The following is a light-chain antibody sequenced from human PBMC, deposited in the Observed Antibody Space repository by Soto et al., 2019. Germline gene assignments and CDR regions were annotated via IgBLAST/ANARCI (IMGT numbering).Light chain of an antibody. Sequence: EIVLTQSPGTLSLSPGDRATLSCRTSQSVSSSYLAWYQQKPGQAPRLLIYGASRRATGIPDRFSGSGSGTDFTLTISSLEPADFAVYFCQQYASSSYPFGQGTKLEIK. V-gene: IGKV3-20*01. CDR3: QQYASSSYP. J-gene: IGKJ2*01. CDR1: QSVSSSY. CDR2: GAS.